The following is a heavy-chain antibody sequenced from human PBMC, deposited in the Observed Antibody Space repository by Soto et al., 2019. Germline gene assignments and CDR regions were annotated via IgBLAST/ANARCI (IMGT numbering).Heavy chain of an antibody. CDR1: GFTFSSYA. D-gene: IGHD6-19*01. Sequence: GGSLRLSCAASGFTFSSYAVSWVRQAPGKGLEWVSAISGSGGSTYYADSVKGRFTISRDNSKNTLYLQMNSLRAEDTAVYYCAKDKVVAGRVDQFDPWGQGTLVTVSS. CDR3: AKDKVVAGRVDQFDP. V-gene: IGHV3-23*01. J-gene: IGHJ5*02. CDR2: ISGSGGST.